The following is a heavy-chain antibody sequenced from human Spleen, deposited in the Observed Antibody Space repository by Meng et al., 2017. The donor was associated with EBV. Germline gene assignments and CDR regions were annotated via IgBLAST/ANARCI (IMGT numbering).Heavy chain of an antibody. CDR2: INPKHRGK. V-gene: IGHV1-2*01. CDR1: CYIFLQYL. CDR3: ARDLSGHYDSSGYLGY. Sequence: GGSVKGARQASCYIFLQYLLALVRTAPGRGLEWVGGINPKHRGKNYAHKFQGRVTSTRDTSLRPAYMDVNRLRSDGTGVYFCARDLSGHYDSSGYLGYWGQGTLVTVSS. D-gene: IGHD3-22*01. J-gene: IGHJ4*02.